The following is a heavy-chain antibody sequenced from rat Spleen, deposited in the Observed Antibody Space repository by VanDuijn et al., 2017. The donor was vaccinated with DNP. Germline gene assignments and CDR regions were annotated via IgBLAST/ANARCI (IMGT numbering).Heavy chain of an antibody. Sequence: EVQLVESGGGLVQPGRSLKLSCAASGFTFSNYGMAWVRQAPTKGLEWVASISTGGGNTYYRDSVKGRFTISRDNAKNTQYLQMDSLRSEDTATYYCAREFFNYGSYPYFDYWGQGVMVTVSS. V-gene: IGHV5S13*01. CDR1: GFTFSNYG. J-gene: IGHJ2*01. D-gene: IGHD1-3*01. CDR2: ISTGGGNT. CDR3: AREFFNYGSYPYFDY.